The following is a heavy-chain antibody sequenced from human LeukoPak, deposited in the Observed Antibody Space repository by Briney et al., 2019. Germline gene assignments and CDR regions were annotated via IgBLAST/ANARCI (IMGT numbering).Heavy chain of an antibody. D-gene: IGHD3-10*01. V-gene: IGHV1-8*01. CDR3: ARRFSGSGSPITY. Sequence: GASVKLSFNASGYTFTSYGINWVRQATAQGLGWMGWSKTNRGNRGHTQKFHGRVTMTRNTTISTAYMELTSLRSEDTAVYYCARRFSGSGSPITYWGQGTLVTVSS. CDR1: GYTFTSYG. J-gene: IGHJ4*02. CDR2: SKTNRGNR.